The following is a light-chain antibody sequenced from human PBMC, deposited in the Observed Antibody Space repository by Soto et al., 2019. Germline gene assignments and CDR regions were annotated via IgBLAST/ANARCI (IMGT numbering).Light chain of an antibody. J-gene: IGKJ3*01. CDR3: QQYHTSPRGFT. CDR1: QSVSSSY. CDR2: GAS. V-gene: IGKV3-20*01. Sequence: EIVLTQSPGTLSLSPGERATLSCRASQSVSSSYLAWYQQKPGQAPRLLIYGASGRATGIPDRFSGSGSGTDFTLTISRLVPEDFAVYYCQQYHTSPRGFTFGPGTKVDLK.